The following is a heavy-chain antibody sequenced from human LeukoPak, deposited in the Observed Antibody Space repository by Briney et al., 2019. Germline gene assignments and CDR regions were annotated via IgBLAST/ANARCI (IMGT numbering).Heavy chain of an antibody. CDR1: GFTFSGYS. CDR3: ARYGWHFSSTSCYGVY. V-gene: IGHV3-21*03. CDR2: ISSSSSYI. Sequence: GGSLRLTCAASGFTFSGYSMNWVRQAPGKGLEWVSSISSSSSYIYYADSVKGRFTISRDNAKNSLYLQMNSLRAEDTAVYYCARYGWHFSSTSCYGVYWGQGTLATVSS. J-gene: IGHJ4*02. D-gene: IGHD2-2*01.